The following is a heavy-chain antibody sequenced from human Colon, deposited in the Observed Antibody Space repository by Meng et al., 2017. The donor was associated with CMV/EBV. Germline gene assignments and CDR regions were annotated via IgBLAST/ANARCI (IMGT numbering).Heavy chain of an antibody. D-gene: IGHD5-24*01. CDR1: GFIFSSHA. CDR3: AKGSRDGYNGLFDY. Sequence: SWVASGFIFSSHAMSWVRQAPGKGLEWVSGFSRNGENTYYAESVRGRFTISRDNSKNTLYLQMNSLRAEDTALYYCAKGSRDGYNGLFDYWGQGALVTVSS. J-gene: IGHJ4*02. V-gene: IGHV3-23*01. CDR2: FSRNGENT.